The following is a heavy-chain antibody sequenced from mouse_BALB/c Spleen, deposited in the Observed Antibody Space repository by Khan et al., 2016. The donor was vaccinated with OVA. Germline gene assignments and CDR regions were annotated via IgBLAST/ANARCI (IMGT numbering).Heavy chain of an antibody. V-gene: IGHV3-2*02. CDR2: ISYSGSN. J-gene: IGHJ2*01. D-gene: IGHD1-2*01. CDR3: ARTARIKY. Sequence: EVQLQESGPGLVKPSQSLSLTCTVTGYSIASGYGWNWIRQFPGNKLEWMGYISYSGSNNYNPSLKSRISITRDTSKNQFFLQLNSVTTEDTATYYCARTARIKYWGQGTTLTVSS. CDR1: GYSIASGYG.